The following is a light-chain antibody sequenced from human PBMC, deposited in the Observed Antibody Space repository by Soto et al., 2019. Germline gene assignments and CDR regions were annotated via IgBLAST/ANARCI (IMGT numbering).Light chain of an antibody. J-gene: IGKJ1*01. CDR3: QQYNYHPWT. Sequence: DIQMTQSPSTLSASVGDRVILTCRASQSISTWLAWYQQTPGKAPKLLIYKASSLQAGAPSRFSGSGSGTEFTLTISSLEPDDFATYYCQQYNYHPWTFGQGIKVDIK. V-gene: IGKV1-5*03. CDR1: QSISTW. CDR2: KAS.